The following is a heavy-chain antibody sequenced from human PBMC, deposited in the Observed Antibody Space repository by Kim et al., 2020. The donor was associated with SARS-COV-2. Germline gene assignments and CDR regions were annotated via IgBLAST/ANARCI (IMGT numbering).Heavy chain of an antibody. Sequence: ASVKVSCKASGYTFTSYGISWVRQAPGQGLEWMGWISAYNGNTNYAQKLQGRVTMTTDTSTSTAYMELRSLRSDDTAVYYCAREGTKLRYFDWKVQHYYYGMDVWGQGTTVTVSS. D-gene: IGHD3-9*01. J-gene: IGHJ6*02. CDR1: GYTFTSYG. V-gene: IGHV1-18*04. CDR2: ISAYNGNT. CDR3: AREGTKLRYFDWKVQHYYYGMDV.